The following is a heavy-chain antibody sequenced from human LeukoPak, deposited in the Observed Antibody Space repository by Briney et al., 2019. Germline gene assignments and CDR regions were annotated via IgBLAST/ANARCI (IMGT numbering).Heavy chain of an antibody. CDR1: GFTFDDYA. J-gene: IGHJ4*02. CDR3: TKALTDSSSSYFDN. CDR2: ISWNSGSI. D-gene: IGHD6-6*01. V-gene: IGHV3-9*03. Sequence: GRSLRLSCAASGFTFDDYAMHWVRQPPGKGLEWVSGISWNSGSIGYADSVKGRITIYRDTAKNSLYLQMNSLRAEDMALYYCTKALTDSSSSYFDNWGQGTLVTVSS.